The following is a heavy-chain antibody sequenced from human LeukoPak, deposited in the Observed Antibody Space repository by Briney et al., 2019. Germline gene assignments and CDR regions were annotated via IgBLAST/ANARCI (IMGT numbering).Heavy chain of an antibody. CDR2: IYSGGST. CDR1: GFTFSSYA. D-gene: IGHD3-16*01. J-gene: IGHJ4*02. Sequence: AGGSLRLSCAASGFTFSSYAMSWVRQAPGKGLEWVSVIYSGGSTYYADSVKGRFTISRHSSKNTLYLQMNSLRAEDTAVYYCARVGDEVAYTRGYLGYWGQGTLVTVSS. CDR3: ARVGDEVAYTRGYLGY. V-gene: IGHV3-53*04.